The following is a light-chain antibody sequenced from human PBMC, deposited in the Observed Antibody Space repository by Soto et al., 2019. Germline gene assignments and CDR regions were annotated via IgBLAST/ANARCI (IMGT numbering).Light chain of an antibody. J-gene: IGLJ1*01. V-gene: IGLV1-44*01. Sequence: QSVLTQPPSASGTPGQRVTISCSGSSSNIGSNTVNWYQQLPGTAPKLLIYSNNQRPSGVPDRFSGSKSGTSASLAISGLQSEDEADYYRQSYDRSQSGSRVFGTGTKVTIL. CDR3: QSYDRSQSGSRV. CDR1: SSNIGSNT. CDR2: SNN.